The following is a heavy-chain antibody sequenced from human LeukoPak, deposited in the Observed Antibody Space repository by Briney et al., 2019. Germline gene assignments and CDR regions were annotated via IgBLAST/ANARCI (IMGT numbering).Heavy chain of an antibody. J-gene: IGHJ6*02. CDR1: GFTFSGYA. V-gene: IGHV3-48*01. CDR3: AKDAPKGYCSSGSCLGYGMDV. CDR2: ISGSSTKI. D-gene: IGHD2-15*01. Sequence: GGSLRLSCAASGFTFSGYAMNWVRQAPGKGLEWVSYISGSSTKIYYAESVKGRFTISRDNAKNSLSLQMNSLRAEDTAVYYCAKDAPKGYCSSGSCLGYGMDVWGQGTTVTVSS.